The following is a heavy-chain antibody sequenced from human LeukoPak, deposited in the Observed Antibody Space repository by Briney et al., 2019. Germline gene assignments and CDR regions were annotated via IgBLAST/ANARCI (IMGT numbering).Heavy chain of an antibody. CDR1: GFTFSSYE. CDR3: ATDGGPAYSSSWYLY. V-gene: IGHV3-48*03. J-gene: IGHJ4*02. Sequence: GGSLRLSCAASGFTFSSYEMNWVRQAPGKGLEWVSYISSSGSNIYYADSVKGRFTISRDNPKNSLYLQMNSLRAEDTAVYYCATDGGPAYSSSWYLYWGQGSLVTVSS. D-gene: IGHD6-13*01. CDR2: ISSSGSNI.